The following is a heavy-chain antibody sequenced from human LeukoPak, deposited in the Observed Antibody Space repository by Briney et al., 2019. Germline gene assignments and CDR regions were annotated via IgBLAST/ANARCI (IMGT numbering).Heavy chain of an antibody. Sequence: PGGYLRLACAASGFTVSSYDMHWVRQDPGKGPEWVAVISYDGSNKDYADSVRGRFTISRDNSKSTLYLQMNSLRAEDTAVYYCARVDYGSGSYSALDYWGQGTLVTVSS. J-gene: IGHJ4*02. D-gene: IGHD3-10*01. CDR2: ISYDGSNK. CDR3: ARVDYGSGSYSALDY. CDR1: GFTVSSYD. V-gene: IGHV3-30*04.